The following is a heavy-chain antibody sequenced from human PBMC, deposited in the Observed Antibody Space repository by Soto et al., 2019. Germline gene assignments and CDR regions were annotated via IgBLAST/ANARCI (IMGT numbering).Heavy chain of an antibody. Sequence: QMQLVQSGAEVKKTGSSVTVSCKALGNTFTYRYLHWVRQAPGQALEWMGWITPFSGDVHYAQKFQERVTITRDRSINTAYMQMSCLRSEDTAMYFCASGGAGSGPFTWELPDHWGQGTLVTVSS. CDR1: GNTFTYRY. J-gene: IGHJ4*02. V-gene: IGHV1-45*02. CDR2: ITPFSGDV. CDR3: ASGGAGSGPFTWELPDH. D-gene: IGHD1-26*01.